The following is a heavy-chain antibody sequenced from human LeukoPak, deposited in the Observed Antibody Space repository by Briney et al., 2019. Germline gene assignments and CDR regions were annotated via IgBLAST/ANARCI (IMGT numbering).Heavy chain of an antibody. V-gene: IGHV1-69*04. J-gene: IGHJ6*02. Sequence: ASVKVSCKASGGTFSSYAISWVRQATGQGLEWMGRIIPIFGIANYAQKFQGRVTITADKSTSTAYMELSSLRSEDTAVYYCASGCSSTSCYQSYYYYGMDVWGQGTTVTVSS. CDR2: IIPIFGIA. CDR3: ASGCSSTSCYQSYYYYGMDV. D-gene: IGHD2-2*01. CDR1: GGTFSSYA.